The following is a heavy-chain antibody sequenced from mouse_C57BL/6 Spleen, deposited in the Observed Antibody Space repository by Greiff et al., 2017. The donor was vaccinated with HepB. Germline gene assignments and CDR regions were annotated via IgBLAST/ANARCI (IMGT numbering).Heavy chain of an antibody. CDR1: GYTFTSYW. Sequence: QVQLQQPGAELVKPGASVKMSCKASGYTFTSYWITWVKQRPGQGLEWIGDIYPGSGSTKYNEKFKSKATLTVDTSSSSAYMQLSSLTSEDSSVSYCARWRGDYAMDYWGQGTSVTVSS. J-gene: IGHJ4*01. CDR2: IYPGSGST. CDR3: ARWRGDYAMDY. V-gene: IGHV1-55*01.